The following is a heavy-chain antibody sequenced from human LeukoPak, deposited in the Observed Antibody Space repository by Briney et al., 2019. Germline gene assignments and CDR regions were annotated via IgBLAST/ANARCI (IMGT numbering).Heavy chain of an antibody. Sequence: SETLSLTCSVSGGSISSSSYHWGWIRQPPGKGLEWIGNIYDSGSSYYNPSLKSRVTISIDTSKNQFSLKLSSVTAADTAVYYCASPLAASGLRAFDVWGQGTMVTVSS. D-gene: IGHD6-25*01. CDR2: IYDSGSS. V-gene: IGHV4-39*01. CDR3: ASPLAASGLRAFDV. J-gene: IGHJ3*01. CDR1: GGSISSSSYH.